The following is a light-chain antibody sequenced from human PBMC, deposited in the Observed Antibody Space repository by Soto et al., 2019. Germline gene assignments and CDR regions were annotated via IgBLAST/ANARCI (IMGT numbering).Light chain of an antibody. CDR2: AAS. CDR1: QSISSY. V-gene: IGKV1-39*01. Sequence: DIQMTQSPSSLSASVGDRDTITCRASQSISSYLNWYQQKPGKAPKLLIYAASSLQSGIPSRFSGSGSGTDFTLTISSLQPEDSATYCCQQSYSTRYTFGQGTKLEIK. J-gene: IGKJ2*01. CDR3: QQSYSTRYT.